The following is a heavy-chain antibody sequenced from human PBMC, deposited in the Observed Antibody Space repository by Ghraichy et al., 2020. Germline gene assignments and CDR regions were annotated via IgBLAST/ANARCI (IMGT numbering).Heavy chain of an antibody. Sequence: GGSLRLSCAASGFTFSSYAMSWVRQAPGKGLEWVSVISGSGGHTYYADAGKGRFTISRDNYKNTLYLQMNSMRAEDTAVYYCAKRVVVEANHHYYWGQGTLVTVSS. CDR2: ISGSGGHT. CDR1: GFTFSSYA. J-gene: IGHJ4*02. V-gene: IGHV3-23*01. D-gene: IGHD2-15*01. CDR3: AKRVVVEANHHYY.